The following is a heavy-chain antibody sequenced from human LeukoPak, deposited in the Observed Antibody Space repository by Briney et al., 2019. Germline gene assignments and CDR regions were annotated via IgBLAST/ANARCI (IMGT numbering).Heavy chain of an antibody. Sequence: ASVKVSCKASGYTFITYGITWVRRAPGQGLEWMGWISPYNGNTNYAQKLQGRLTMTTDTSTSTAYMELRSLRSDDTAVYYCARGSGSLFDYWGQGTLVTVSS. CDR2: ISPYNGNT. CDR1: GYTFITYG. CDR3: ARGSGSLFDY. V-gene: IGHV1-18*01. J-gene: IGHJ4*02. D-gene: IGHD1-26*01.